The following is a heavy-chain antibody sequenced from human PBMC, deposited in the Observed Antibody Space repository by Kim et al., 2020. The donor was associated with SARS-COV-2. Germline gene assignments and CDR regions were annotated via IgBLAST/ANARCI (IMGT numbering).Heavy chain of an antibody. CDR2: ISYDGSNK. J-gene: IGHJ4*02. D-gene: IGHD3-10*01. CDR1: GFTFSSYA. Sequence: GGSLRLSCAASGFTFSSYAMHWVRQAPGKGLEWVAVISYDGSNKYYADSVKGRFTISRDNSKNTLYLQMNSLRAEDTAVYYCASGDYYGSGSYPFDYCGQGTLVTVSS. CDR3: ASGDYYGSGSYPFDY. V-gene: IGHV3-30*04.